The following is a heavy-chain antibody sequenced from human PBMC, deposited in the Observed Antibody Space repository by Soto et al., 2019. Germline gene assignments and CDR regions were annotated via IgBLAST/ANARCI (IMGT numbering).Heavy chain of an antibody. V-gene: IGHV3-30*18. J-gene: IGHJ6*03. CDR1: GFTFRGYG. Sequence: QVQLVESGGGVVQPGRSLRLSCAASGFTFRGYGIHWVRQAPGKGLEWVAVISSDGTNEYYADSVKGRFTISRDNSKNTLYPQMNSLRADDTAVYYCAKDLGGYYYYYYMDVWGKGTTVTVSS. CDR3: AKDLGGYYYYYYMDV. CDR2: ISSDGTNE.